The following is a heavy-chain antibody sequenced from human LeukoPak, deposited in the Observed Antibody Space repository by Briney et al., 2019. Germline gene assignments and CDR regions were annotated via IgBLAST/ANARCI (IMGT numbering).Heavy chain of an antibody. CDR3: ARDHYGSGTYKSYFDY. D-gene: IGHD3-10*01. V-gene: IGHV4-4*07. CDR1: GASISSYY. CDR2: MYTSGST. Sequence: SETLSLTCTVSGASISSYYWSWLRQPAGKGLEWIGRMYTSGSTTYKPSLKSRVTISVDNSKNQFSLKLTSVTAADTAVYYCARDHYGSGTYKSYFDYWGQGTQVTVSS. J-gene: IGHJ4*02.